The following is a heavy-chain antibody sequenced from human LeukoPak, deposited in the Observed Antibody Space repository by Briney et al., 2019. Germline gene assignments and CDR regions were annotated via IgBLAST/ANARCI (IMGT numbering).Heavy chain of an antibody. D-gene: IGHD3-22*01. V-gene: IGHV1-24*01. CDR1: GYTLTELS. CDR3: ATDGKLTMIGDDAFDI. CDR2: FDPEDGET. Sequence: ASVKVSCKVSGYTLTELSMHWVRQAPGKGLEWMGGFDPEDGETIYAQKFQGRVTMTEDTSTDTAYMELSSLRSEDTAVYYCATDGKLTMIGDDAFDIWGQGTMVTVSS. J-gene: IGHJ3*02.